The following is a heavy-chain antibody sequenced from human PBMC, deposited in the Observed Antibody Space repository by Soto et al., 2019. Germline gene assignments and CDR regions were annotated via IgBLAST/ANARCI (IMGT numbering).Heavy chain of an antibody. CDR3: ARDFYPVAYFFDY. CDR1: GYTFTNHG. CDR2: VSGYNDKT. J-gene: IGHJ4*02. V-gene: IGHV1-18*04. D-gene: IGHD2-21*01. Sequence: ASVKVSCKASGYTFTNHGISWVREAPGQGLEWVGWVSGYNDKTKSAQKFQGRVTMTTDTSTSTAYMELRSLRSDDTAVYYCARDFYPVAYFFDYWGQGTLVTVSS.